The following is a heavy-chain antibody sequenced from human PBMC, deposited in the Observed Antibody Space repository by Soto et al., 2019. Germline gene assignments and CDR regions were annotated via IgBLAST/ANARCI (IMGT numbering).Heavy chain of an antibody. Sequence: QVQLQESGPGLVKPSETLSLTCTVSGGSVSSGSYYWSWIRQPPGKGLEWIGFIYYSGSTNYNPTLKSRVTISVDTSKNQFSLKLSSVTDADTAVYYCARDQGDYYDSSGYYYGMDVWGQGTTVTVSS. CDR1: GGSVSSGSYY. V-gene: IGHV4-61*01. D-gene: IGHD3-22*01. CDR2: IYYSGST. CDR3: ARDQGDYYDSSGYYYGMDV. J-gene: IGHJ6*02.